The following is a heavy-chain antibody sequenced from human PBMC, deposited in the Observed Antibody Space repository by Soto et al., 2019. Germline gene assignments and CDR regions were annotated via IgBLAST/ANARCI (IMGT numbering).Heavy chain of an antibody. Sequence: QVQLEQSAPEVKKPGASVKVSCKASGYTFTTYGISWVRQAPGQGLEWLGWINTHNGNTNYAQNLQDRVIIRADTSASTAYMVLRSLRSDDTGIYYCSREGSDPYYYYGIDAWGQGTTVTVSS. J-gene: IGHJ6*02. CDR1: GYTFTTYG. V-gene: IGHV1-18*01. CDR2: INTHNGNT. CDR3: SREGSDPYYYYGIDA. D-gene: IGHD3-16*01.